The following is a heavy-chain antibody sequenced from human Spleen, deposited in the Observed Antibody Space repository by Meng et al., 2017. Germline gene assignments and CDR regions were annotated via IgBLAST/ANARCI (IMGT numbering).Heavy chain of an antibody. CDR1: GFTFDDFG. D-gene: IGHD5-12*01. CDR2: IISSGSGI. V-gene: IGHV3-11*04. J-gene: IGHJ3*02. Sequence: GESLKISCAASGFTFDDFGLSWVRQAPGKGLEWVSYIISSGSGINYADSVKGRFTISSDNAKNSLYLQMNSLRAEDTAVYYCARHGYSGYDLAFDIWGQGTMVTVSS. CDR3: ARHGYSGYDLAFDI.